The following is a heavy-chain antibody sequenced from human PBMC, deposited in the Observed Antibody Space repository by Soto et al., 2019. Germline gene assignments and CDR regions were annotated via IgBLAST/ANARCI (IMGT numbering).Heavy chain of an antibody. CDR3: AKDRKRITMIVVVISHPFDY. J-gene: IGHJ4*02. CDR2: ISGSGGST. Sequence: GGSLRLSCAASGFTCSSDAMSWVRQAPGKGLEWVSAISGSGGSTYYADSVKGRFTISRDNSKNTLYLQMNSLRAEDTAVYYCAKDRKRITMIVVVISHPFDYWGQGTLVTVSS. CDR1: GFTCSSDA. D-gene: IGHD3-22*01. V-gene: IGHV3-23*01.